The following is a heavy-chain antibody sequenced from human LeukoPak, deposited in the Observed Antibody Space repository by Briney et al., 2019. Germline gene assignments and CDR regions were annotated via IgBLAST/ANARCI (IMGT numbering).Heavy chain of an antibody. D-gene: IGHD3-10*01. CDR3: GSSLGPLTEY. V-gene: IGHV3-74*01. Sequence: GGSLRLSCAASGFTFSSYAMNWVRQAPGKGLEWVLRINAGGSATSYADSVEGRFTISRDNAKDTLYLQMNSLRVEDTAVYYCGSSLGPLTEYWGQGTLVTVSS. CDR1: GFTFSSYA. CDR2: INAGGSAT. J-gene: IGHJ4*02.